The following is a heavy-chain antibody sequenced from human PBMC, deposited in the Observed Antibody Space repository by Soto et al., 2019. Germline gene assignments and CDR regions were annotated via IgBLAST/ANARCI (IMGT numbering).Heavy chain of an antibody. D-gene: IGHD4-17*01. CDR3: ARDMDFDYGDYDQSGRRAFDI. J-gene: IGHJ3*02. Sequence: ASVKVSCKASGYTFTSYGISWVRQAPGQGLEWMGWISAYNGNTNYAQKLQGRVTMTTDTSTSTAYMELRSLRSDDTAVYYCARDMDFDYGDYDQSGRRAFDIWGQGTMVTVSS. V-gene: IGHV1-18*01. CDR2: ISAYNGNT. CDR1: GYTFTSYG.